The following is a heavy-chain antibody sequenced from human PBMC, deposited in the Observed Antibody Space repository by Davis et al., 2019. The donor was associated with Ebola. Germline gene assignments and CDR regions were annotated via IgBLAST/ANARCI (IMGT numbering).Heavy chain of an antibody. J-gene: IGHJ5*02. V-gene: IGHV4-34*01. CDR3: ARHLGWFDP. Sequence: SETLSLTCAVYGGSFSGYYWSWIRQPPGKGLEWIGEINHSGSTNYNPSLKSRVTISVDTSKNQFSQKLSSVTAADTAVYYCARHLGWFDPWGQGTLVTVSS. D-gene: IGHD7-27*01. CDR1: GGSFSGYY. CDR2: INHSGST.